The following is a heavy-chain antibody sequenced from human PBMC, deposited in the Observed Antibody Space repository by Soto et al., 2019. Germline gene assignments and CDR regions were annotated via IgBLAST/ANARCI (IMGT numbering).Heavy chain of an antibody. Sequence: PSETLSLTCTVSGGSISSGGYYWSWIRQHPGKGLEWIGYIYYSGSTYYNPSLKSRVTISVDTSKNQFSLKLSSVTAADTAVYYCARAKTGYDYIWGSYRLYYFDYWGQGTLVTVSS. V-gene: IGHV4-31*03. CDR3: ARAKTGYDYIWGSYRLYYFDY. D-gene: IGHD3-16*02. CDR1: GGSISSGGYY. CDR2: IYYSGST. J-gene: IGHJ4*02.